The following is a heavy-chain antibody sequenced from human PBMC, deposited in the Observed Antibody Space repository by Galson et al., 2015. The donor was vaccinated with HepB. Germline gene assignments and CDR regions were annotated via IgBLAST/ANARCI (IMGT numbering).Heavy chain of an antibody. V-gene: IGHV3-21*01. Sequence: SLRLSCAASGFTFSSYSMNWVRQAPGKGLEWVSSISSSSSYIYYADSVKGRFTISRDNAKNSLYLQMNSLRAEDTAVYYCARWYYGSGSYPPNWGQGTLVTVSS. D-gene: IGHD3-10*01. CDR3: ARWYYGSGSYPPN. CDR2: ISSSSSYI. CDR1: GFTFSSYS. J-gene: IGHJ4*02.